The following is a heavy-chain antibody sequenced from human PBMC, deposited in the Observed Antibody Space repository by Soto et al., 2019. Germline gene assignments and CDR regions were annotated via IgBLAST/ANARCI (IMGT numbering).Heavy chain of an antibody. V-gene: IGHV1-69*06. CDR2: IIPIFGTA. CDR3: ARGSGGKSYYYYGMDA. Sequence: SVKVSCKASGGTFSSYAISWVRQAPGQGLEWMGGIIPIFGTANYAQKFQGRVTITADKSTSTAYMELSSLRSEDTAVYYCARGSGGKSYYYYGMDAWGQGTTVTVSS. D-gene: IGHD2-15*01. CDR1: GGTFSSYA. J-gene: IGHJ6*02.